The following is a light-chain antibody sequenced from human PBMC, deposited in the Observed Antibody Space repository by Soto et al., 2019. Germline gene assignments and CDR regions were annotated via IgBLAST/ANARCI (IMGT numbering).Light chain of an antibody. J-gene: IGLJ1*01. CDR2: EVT. CDR1: SSDVGGYNY. Sequence: QSALTQPASVSGSPGQSITISCTGSSSDVGGYNYVSWYQHHPGKAPKLIIFEVTNRPSGVSNRFSGSKSGNTASLTISGLQAEDEADYYCSSLTGSSTRGVFGTGTKVTVL. V-gene: IGLV2-14*01. CDR3: SSLTGSSTRGV.